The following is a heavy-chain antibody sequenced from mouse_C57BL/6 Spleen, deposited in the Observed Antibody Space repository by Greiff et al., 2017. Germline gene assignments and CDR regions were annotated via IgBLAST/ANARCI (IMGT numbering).Heavy chain of an antibody. CDR1: GYTFTSYW. Sequence: QVQLQQPGAELVKPGASVKLSCKASGYTFTSYWMHWVKQRPGRGLEWIGRIDPNSGGTKYNEKFKNKATLTVDKPSSTAYMQISSLTSEDSAVYYCARPNWDHWYFDVWGTGTTVTVSS. J-gene: IGHJ1*03. CDR2: IDPNSGGT. D-gene: IGHD4-1*01. CDR3: ARPNWDHWYFDV. V-gene: IGHV1-72*01.